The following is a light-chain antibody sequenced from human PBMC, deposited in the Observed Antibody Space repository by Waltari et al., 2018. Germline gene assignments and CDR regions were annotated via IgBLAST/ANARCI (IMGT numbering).Light chain of an antibody. V-gene: IGLV2-14*01. Sequence: QSALTQPASVTGSPGQSITISCTGTTSYVGAYNYVCWYQHYPGKAPKLMIYEVSNRPSGISNRFSGSKSGNMASLTISGLQAEDEADYYCSSFSSSRSVLFGGGTKLTVL. CDR3: SSFSSSRSVL. CDR2: EVS. J-gene: IGLJ2*01. CDR1: TSYVGAYNY.